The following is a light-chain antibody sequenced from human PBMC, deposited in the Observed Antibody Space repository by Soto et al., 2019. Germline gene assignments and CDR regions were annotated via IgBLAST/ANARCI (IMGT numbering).Light chain of an antibody. Sequence: EIVLTQSPATLSLSPGERATLSCWSSQSVGNNLAWYQQKPGQAPGLLIYEASTRATGIPARFSGSGSGTEFTLTISSLQSEDFAVYYCQQYNNWPPITFGQGTRLEI. CDR1: QSVGNN. V-gene: IGKV3D-15*01. CDR2: EAS. J-gene: IGKJ5*01. CDR3: QQYNNWPPIT.